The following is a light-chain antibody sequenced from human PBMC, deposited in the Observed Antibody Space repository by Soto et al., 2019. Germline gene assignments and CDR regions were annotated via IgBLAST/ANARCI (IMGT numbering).Light chain of an antibody. V-gene: IGLV2-8*01. CDR3: SSEAGNEKYV. CDR1: SSDVGGYNY. Sequence: QSVLTQPPSASGSPGQSVTISCTGTSSDVGGYNYVSWYQHHPGKAPKLMIYEVSKRPSGVPDRFSGSKSGNTASLTVSGLQANDEADYYCSSEAGNEKYVSGRGTKFTV. J-gene: IGLJ1*01. CDR2: EVS.